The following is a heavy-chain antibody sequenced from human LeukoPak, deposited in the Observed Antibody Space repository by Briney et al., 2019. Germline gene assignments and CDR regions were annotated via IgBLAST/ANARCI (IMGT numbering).Heavy chain of an antibody. Sequence: GGSLRLSCAASGFTFSNYGMNWVRQAPGKGLEWVSSISSSSSYIYYADSVKGRFTISRDNAKNSLYLQMNSLRAEDTAVYYCARPRSTSSGWDFDYWGQGTLVTVSS. CDR1: GFTFSNYG. J-gene: IGHJ4*02. D-gene: IGHD6-19*01. CDR2: ISSSSSYI. V-gene: IGHV3-21*01. CDR3: ARPRSTSSGWDFDY.